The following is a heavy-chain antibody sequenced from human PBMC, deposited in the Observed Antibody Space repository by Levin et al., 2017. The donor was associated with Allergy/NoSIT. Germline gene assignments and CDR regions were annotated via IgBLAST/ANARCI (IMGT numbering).Heavy chain of an antibody. CDR2: IDWDDDK. D-gene: IGHD4-17*01. J-gene: IGHJ5*02. CDR1: GFSLSTSGMR. CDR3: ARTYGDYATLWFDP. Sequence: SGPTLVKPTQTLTLTCTFSGFSLSTSGMRVSWIRQPPGKALEWLARIDWDDDKFYSTSLKTRLTISKDTSKNQVVLTMTNMDPVDTATYYCARTYGDYATLWFDPWGQGTLVTVSS. V-gene: IGHV2-70*04.